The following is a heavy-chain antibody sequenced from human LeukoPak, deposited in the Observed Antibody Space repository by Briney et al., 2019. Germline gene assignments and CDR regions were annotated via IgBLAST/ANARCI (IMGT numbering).Heavy chain of an antibody. Sequence: SVKVSCKASGGTFSSYAISSVRQAPGQGLEWMGGIIPIFGTANYAQKFQGRVTITADESTSTAYMELSSLRSEDTAVYYCASDMTTVTPGVYYYGMDVWGQGTTVTVSS. D-gene: IGHD4-17*01. CDR2: IIPIFGTA. CDR3: ASDMTTVTPGVYYYGMDV. J-gene: IGHJ6*02. V-gene: IGHV1-69*13. CDR1: GGTFSSYA.